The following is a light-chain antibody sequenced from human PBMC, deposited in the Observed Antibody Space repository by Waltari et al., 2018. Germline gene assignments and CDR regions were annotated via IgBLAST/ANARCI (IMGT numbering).Light chain of an antibody. CDR2: GNS. V-gene: IGLV1-40*01. CDR1: RSNTGAVSE. J-gene: IGLJ2*01. Sequence: QSVLSPPPSVSGPPGQRGTISCTARRSNTGAVSEVLWYQQLPGTAPKVLIYGNSNRPSGVPDRFSGSKSGTSASLAITGLQAEDEADYYCQSYDSRLRVVFGGGTKVTVL. CDR3: QSYDSRLRVV.